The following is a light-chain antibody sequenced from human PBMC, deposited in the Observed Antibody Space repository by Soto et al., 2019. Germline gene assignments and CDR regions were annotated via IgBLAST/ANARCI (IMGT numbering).Light chain of an antibody. CDR3: QQYYSYPLT. V-gene: IGKV1-8*01. Sequence: AIRITQSPSSLSSSTGDRVTITCLSSQVISSYLAWYQQKPGKAPKLLIYAASTLQSGVPSRFSGSGSGTDFTLTISCLQSEDFATYYCQQYYSYPLTFGQGTKVDIK. CDR2: AAS. CDR1: QVISSY. J-gene: IGKJ1*01.